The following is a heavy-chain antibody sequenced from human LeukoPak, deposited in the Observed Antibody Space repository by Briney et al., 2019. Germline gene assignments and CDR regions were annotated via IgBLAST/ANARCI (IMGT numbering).Heavy chain of an antibody. CDR3: ARGAYYYGSGSPPQYYFDY. J-gene: IGHJ4*02. V-gene: IGHV3-66*01. D-gene: IGHD3-10*01. CDR1: GFTVSSNY. Sequence: GGSLRLSCAASGFTVSSNYMSWVRQAPGKGLEWVSVIYSGGSTYYADSVKGRFTISRDNSKNTLYLQMNSLRAEDTAVYYCARGAYYYGSGSPPQYYFDYWGQGTLVTVSS. CDR2: IYSGGST.